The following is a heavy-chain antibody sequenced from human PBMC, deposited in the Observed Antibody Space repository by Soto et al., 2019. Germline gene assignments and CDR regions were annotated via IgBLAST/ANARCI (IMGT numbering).Heavy chain of an antibody. J-gene: IGHJ4*02. V-gene: IGHV3-23*01. Sequence: GGSLRLSCAASGFTFSSYAMSWVRQAPGKGLEWVSAISGSGGSTYYADSVKGRFTISRDNSKNTLYLQMNSLRAEDTAVYYCARGTSRIAAAGTPFDYWGQGTLVTVSS. CDR2: ISGSGGST. D-gene: IGHD6-13*01. CDR3: ARGTSRIAAAGTPFDY. CDR1: GFTFSSYA.